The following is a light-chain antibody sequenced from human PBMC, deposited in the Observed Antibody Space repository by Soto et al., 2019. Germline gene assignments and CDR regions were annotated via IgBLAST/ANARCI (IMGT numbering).Light chain of an antibody. Sequence: QSALTQPRSVSGSPGQSVTISCTGTSSDVGGYKYVSWYQQHPGKAPKLMIYDVSKRPSGVPDRFSGSKSGNTASLTISGLQAEDEADYYCSSYTGGNPSYVFGTGTKVTVL. CDR1: SSDVGGYKY. CDR2: DVS. V-gene: IGLV2-11*01. CDR3: SSYTGGNPSYV. J-gene: IGLJ1*01.